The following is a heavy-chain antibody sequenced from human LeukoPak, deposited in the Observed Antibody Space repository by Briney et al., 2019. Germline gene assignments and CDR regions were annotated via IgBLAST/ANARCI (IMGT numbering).Heavy chain of an antibody. CDR1: GYTFTSYG. CDR3: ARENMITFGGVIVPDY. Sequence: GASVTVSCKASGYTFTSYGISWVRQAPGQGRAWMGGIIPIFGTANYAQKFQGRVTITTDESTSTAYMELSSLRSEDTSVYYCARENMITFGGVIVPDYWGQGTLVTVSS. CDR2: IIPIFGTA. D-gene: IGHD3-16*02. J-gene: IGHJ4*02. V-gene: IGHV1-69*05.